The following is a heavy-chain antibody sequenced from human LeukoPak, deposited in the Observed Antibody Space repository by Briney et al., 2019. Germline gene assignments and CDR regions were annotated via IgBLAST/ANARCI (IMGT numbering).Heavy chain of an antibody. J-gene: IGHJ4*02. V-gene: IGHV4-4*02. CDR3: ARGYSSGWYVMWY. D-gene: IGHD6-19*01. CDR1: GDSISSSNW. CDR2: VHLSGRT. Sequence: PSETLSLTCAVSGDSISSSNWWTWVRQPPGEGLEWIGEVHLSGRTHYNPSLESRVTMSVDMSENHISLRLTSVTAADTAVYYCARGYSSGWYVMWYWGQGTLVTVSS.